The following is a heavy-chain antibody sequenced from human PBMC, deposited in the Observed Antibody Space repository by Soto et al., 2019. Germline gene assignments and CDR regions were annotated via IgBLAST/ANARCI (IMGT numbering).Heavy chain of an antibody. J-gene: IGHJ3*02. D-gene: IGHD1-1*01. CDR2: MSHSGGT. Sequence: QVQLQQWGAGLLKPSETLSLTCAVYGGFVTSGSYYWSWIRQPPGKGLEWIGEMSHSGGTHFNPSIQGRVTISVDTSKNQFTLKMSSVTAADTALYYCARVERGTATTVVDAFDIWGPGTMVTVSS. CDR1: GGFVTSGSYY. V-gene: IGHV4-34*01. CDR3: ARVERGTATTVVDAFDI.